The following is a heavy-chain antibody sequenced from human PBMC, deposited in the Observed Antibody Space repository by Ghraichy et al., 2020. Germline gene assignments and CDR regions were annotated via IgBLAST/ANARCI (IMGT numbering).Heavy chain of an antibody. CDR2: INSDGSST. CDR3: ARYSSSWYDDAFDI. V-gene: IGHV3-74*01. Sequence: GGSLRLSCAASGFTFSSYWMHWVRQAPGKGLVWVSRINSDGSSTSYADSVKGRFTISRDNAKNTLYLQMNSLRAEDTAVYYCARYSSSWYDDAFDIWGQGTMVTVSS. J-gene: IGHJ3*02. CDR1: GFTFSSYW. D-gene: IGHD6-13*01.